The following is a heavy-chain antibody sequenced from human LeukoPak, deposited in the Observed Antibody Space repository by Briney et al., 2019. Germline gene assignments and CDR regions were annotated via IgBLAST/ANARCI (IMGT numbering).Heavy chain of an antibody. J-gene: IGHJ4*02. D-gene: IGHD2-2*01. Sequence: GGSLRLSCAASGFTFSSYAMSWVRQAPGKGLEWVSAISGSGGSTYYADAVKGRFTISRDNSKNTLYLQMNSLRAEDTAVYYCAKDAPVNIVVVPAANSWGQGTLVTVSS. V-gene: IGHV3-23*01. CDR1: GFTFSSYA. CDR2: ISGSGGST. CDR3: AKDAPVNIVVVPAANS.